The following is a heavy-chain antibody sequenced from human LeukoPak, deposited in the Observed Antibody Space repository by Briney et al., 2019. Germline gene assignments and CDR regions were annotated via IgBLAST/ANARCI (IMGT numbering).Heavy chain of an antibody. CDR3: ARDATRSVIVGAEDGFDY. Sequence: ASVKVSCKASGYTFTIYGSSWVRQAPGQGLEWMGWISAYNGNTNYAQKLQGRVTMTIDTSTTTAYMELRSLRSDDTAIYYCARDATRSVIVGAEDGFDYWGQGTLVTVSS. CDR2: ISAYNGNT. CDR1: GYTFTIYG. D-gene: IGHD1-26*01. J-gene: IGHJ4*02. V-gene: IGHV1-18*01.